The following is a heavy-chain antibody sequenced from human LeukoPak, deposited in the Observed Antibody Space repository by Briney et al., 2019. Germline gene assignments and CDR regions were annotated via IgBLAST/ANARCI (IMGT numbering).Heavy chain of an antibody. V-gene: IGHV1-8*01. Sequence: ASVKVSCKASGYTFTNYDINWARQAPGQGLEWMGWMNPNSGNTGYAQNFQGRVTMTRDTSINTAYMELTSLRSDDTAVYYCARSGFGQGISFDPWGQGTLVTVSS. J-gene: IGHJ5*02. CDR3: ARSGFGQGISFDP. CDR2: MNPNSGNT. D-gene: IGHD3-3*01. CDR1: GYTFTNYD.